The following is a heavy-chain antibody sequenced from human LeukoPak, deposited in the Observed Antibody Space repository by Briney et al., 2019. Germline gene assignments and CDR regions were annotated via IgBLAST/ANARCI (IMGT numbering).Heavy chain of an antibody. Sequence: PGVSLRLSCAAYGFVFSNNYMHWVHQAPGKGLECVAYFSSDGNRSHYADSARRRFTIPSDNSTNSVVLQMNRLRVEDTAVYYCARGRLLRLESYFDLWGQGTLVTVFS. CDR2: FSSDGNRS. V-gene: IGHV3-48*03. J-gene: IGHJ4*02. D-gene: IGHD2-21*01. CDR3: ARGRLLRLESYFDL. CDR1: GFVFSNNY.